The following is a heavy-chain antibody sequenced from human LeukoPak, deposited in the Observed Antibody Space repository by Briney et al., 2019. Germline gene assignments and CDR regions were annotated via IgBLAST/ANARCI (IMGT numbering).Heavy chain of an antibody. CDR3: ARRGITSPYGMDV. CDR2: IDPSDSST. J-gene: IGHJ6*02. V-gene: IGHV5-10-1*01. CDR1: GYSFTSYW. D-gene: IGHD2-2*01. Sequence: GESLKISCKTSGYSFTSYWINWVRQIPGKGLEWMGRIDPSDSSTNYSPSFQGHVTTSVDKSISTANLQWSSLKASDSAMYYCARRGITSPYGMDVWGQGTTVTVPS.